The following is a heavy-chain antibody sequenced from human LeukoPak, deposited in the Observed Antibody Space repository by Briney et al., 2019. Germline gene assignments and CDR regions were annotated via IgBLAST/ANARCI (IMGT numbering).Heavy chain of an antibody. V-gene: IGHV3-21*01. Sequence: GGSLRLSCEASGFTFSSYGMRWVRQAPGKGLEWVSSISSSSSYIYYADSVKGRFTISRDNAKNSLYLQMNSLRAEDTAVYYCARDMAMVSFDYWGQGTLVTVSS. CDR2: ISSSSSYI. CDR3: ARDMAMVSFDY. CDR1: GFTFSSYG. J-gene: IGHJ4*02. D-gene: IGHD5-18*01.